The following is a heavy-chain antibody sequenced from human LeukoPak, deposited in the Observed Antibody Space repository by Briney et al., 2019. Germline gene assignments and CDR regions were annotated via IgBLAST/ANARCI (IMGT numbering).Heavy chain of an antibody. Sequence: GRSLRLSCAASGFTFSSYGMHWVRQAPGKGLEWVAVIWYDGSNKYYADSVKGRFTISRDNSKNTLYLQMNSLRAEDTAVYYSARDHSSGWYSDYFDYWGQGTLVTVSS. J-gene: IGHJ4*02. CDR2: IWYDGSNK. CDR1: GFTFSSYG. D-gene: IGHD6-19*01. CDR3: ARDHSSGWYSDYFDY. V-gene: IGHV3-33*01.